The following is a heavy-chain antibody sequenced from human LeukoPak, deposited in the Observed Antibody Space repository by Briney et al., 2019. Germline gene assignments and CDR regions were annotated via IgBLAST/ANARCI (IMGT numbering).Heavy chain of an antibody. Sequence: PSETLSLTCAVYGGSFSGYYWSWIRQPPGKGLEWVGEINHSGSTNYNPSLKSRVTISVDTSKNQFSLKLSSVTAADTAVYYCAREQQRDCSGGSCYWVVDYWGQGTLVTVSS. V-gene: IGHV4-34*01. CDR2: INHSGST. CDR3: AREQQRDCSGGSCYWVVDY. CDR1: GGSFSGYY. D-gene: IGHD2-15*01. J-gene: IGHJ4*02.